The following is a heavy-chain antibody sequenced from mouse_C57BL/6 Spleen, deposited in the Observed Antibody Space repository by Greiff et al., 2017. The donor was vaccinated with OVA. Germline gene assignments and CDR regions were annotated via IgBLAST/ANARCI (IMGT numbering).Heavy chain of an antibody. J-gene: IGHJ4*01. Sequence: VQLQQSVAELVRPGASVKLSCTASGFNIKNTYMHWVKQRPEQGLEWIGRIDPANGNTTYAPKFQGKATITADTSSNTAYLLLRSLTAEDTAIYYCAPTVVALYAMDYWGQGTSVTVSS. V-gene: IGHV14-3*01. CDR3: APTVVALYAMDY. D-gene: IGHD1-1*01. CDR1: GFNIKNTY. CDR2: IDPANGNT.